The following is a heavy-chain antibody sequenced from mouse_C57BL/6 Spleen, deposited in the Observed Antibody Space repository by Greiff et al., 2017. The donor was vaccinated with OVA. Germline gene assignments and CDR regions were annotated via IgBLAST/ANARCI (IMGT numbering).Heavy chain of an antibody. J-gene: IGHJ4*01. Sequence: VQLQQSGPELVKPGASVKISCKASGYAFSSSWMNWVKQRPGKGLEWIGRIYPGDGDTKYNGKFKGKATLTSDKSSSTAYLQRSSLTSDDSAVYFCARGGGYYAMGYWGQGTSGTVSS. D-gene: IGHD1-1*02. CDR1: GYAFSSSW. CDR3: ARGGGYYAMGY. V-gene: IGHV1-82*01. CDR2: IYPGDGDT.